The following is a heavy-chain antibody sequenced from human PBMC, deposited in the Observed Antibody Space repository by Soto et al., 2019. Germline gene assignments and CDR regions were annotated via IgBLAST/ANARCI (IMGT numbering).Heavy chain of an antibody. CDR2: IYWEDNE. CDR1: GFSLTTQGVH. V-gene: IGHV2-5*02. CDR3: VYRDFGDYFFQL. J-gene: IGHJ4*02. D-gene: IGHD4-17*01. Sequence: QLTLKESGPTLVKPTQTLTLTCTFAGFSLTTQGVHVVCIRQPPGKALEWLALIYWEDNEVYSPSLKNRLTITKDTSKSQVVLTLATVEPVDTATYYCVYRDFGDYFFQLWGQGILVNVSS.